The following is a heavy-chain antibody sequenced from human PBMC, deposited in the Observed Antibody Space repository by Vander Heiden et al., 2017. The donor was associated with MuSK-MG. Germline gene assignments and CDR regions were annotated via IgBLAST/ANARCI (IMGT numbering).Heavy chain of an antibody. D-gene: IGHD5-18*01. CDR2: IYYSGST. CDR3: ARGSLRDSYGQILLDY. CDR1: GGPISSSSYY. V-gene: IGHV4-39*07. J-gene: IGHJ4*02. Sequence: QLQLQESGPGLVKPSETLSLTRTVPGGPISSSSYYWGWSRQPPGKGLEWIGSIYYSGSTYYNPSLKSRVTISVDTSKNQFSLKLSSVTAAETAVYYCARGSLRDSYGQILLDYWGQGTLVTVSS.